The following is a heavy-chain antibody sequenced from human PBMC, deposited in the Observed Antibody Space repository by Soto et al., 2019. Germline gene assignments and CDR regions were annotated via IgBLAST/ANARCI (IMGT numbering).Heavy chain of an antibody. V-gene: IGHV3-21*01. CDR3: ARDSGWSRSRYEDWFAP. Sequence: EVQLVESGGGLVKPGGSLRLSCAASGFTFSSYSMNWVRQAPGKGLEWVSAISRSSSYIYYADSVKGRFTISRDKAQNSLYLQMNSRRAEDTAVYYCARDSGWSRSRYEDWFAPWGQGTLVPVSS. J-gene: IGHJ5*02. D-gene: IGHD6-13*01. CDR1: GFTFSSYS. CDR2: ISRSSSYI.